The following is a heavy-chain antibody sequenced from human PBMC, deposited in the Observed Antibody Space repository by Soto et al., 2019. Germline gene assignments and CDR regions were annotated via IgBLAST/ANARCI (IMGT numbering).Heavy chain of an antibody. CDR3: ARGLLLWFGELARRGGYYYYMDV. Sequence: QVQLQQWGAGLLKPSETLSLTCAVYGGSFSGYYWSWIRQTPGKGLEWIGEINDSGSTNNNPSLKSWVTILVDTPKNPFSLKLSSGTAADTAAYYCARGLLLWFGELARRGGYYYYMDVWGKGTTVTVSS. J-gene: IGHJ6*03. D-gene: IGHD3-10*01. CDR1: GGSFSGYY. V-gene: IGHV4-34*01. CDR2: INDSGST.